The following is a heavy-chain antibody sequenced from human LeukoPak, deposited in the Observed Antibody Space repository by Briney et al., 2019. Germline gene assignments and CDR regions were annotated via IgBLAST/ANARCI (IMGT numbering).Heavy chain of an antibody. D-gene: IGHD1-1*01. J-gene: IGHJ1*01. V-gene: IGHV3-11*03. Sequence: PGGSLRLACAASGFTFSDYYMNWIRQAPGKGLEWVSYISSSSSYRNYAESVKGRFSISRDNAKNSLYLQMNSLRAEDTAVYYCARSGSAPSGGTFWGQGTLVTVSS. CDR3: ARSGSAPSGGTF. CDR2: ISSSSSYR. CDR1: GFTFSDYY.